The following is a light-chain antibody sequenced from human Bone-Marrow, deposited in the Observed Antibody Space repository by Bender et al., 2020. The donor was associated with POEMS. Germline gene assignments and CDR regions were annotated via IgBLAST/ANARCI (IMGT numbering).Light chain of an antibody. CDR2: INN. J-gene: IGLJ1*01. CDR3: CSYAGSSSWV. CDR1: SSNIGTNP. Sequence: QSVLTQPPSASGTPGQRVTISCSGSSSNIGTNPVNWYQQLPGTAPKLLIYINNQRPSGVSNRFSGSKSGNTASLTISGVQAEDGADYYCCSYAGSSSWVFGTGTEVTVL. V-gene: IGLV1-44*01.